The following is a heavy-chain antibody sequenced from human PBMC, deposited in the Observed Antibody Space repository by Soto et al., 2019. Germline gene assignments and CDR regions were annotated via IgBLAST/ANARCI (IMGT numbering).Heavy chain of an antibody. CDR1: GFSFSDYF. Sequence: ASVKVSCKASGFSFSDYFMHWVRQAPGQGLEWMGIINPSGDSRNYAQKFQGRVTLTTEASTSTAYMELRSLRSDDTAVYYCARGGDYYYGLDVWGQGTTVTVSS. V-gene: IGHV1-46*01. J-gene: IGHJ6*02. CDR3: ARGGDYYYGLDV. CDR2: INPSGDSR. D-gene: IGHD3-16*01.